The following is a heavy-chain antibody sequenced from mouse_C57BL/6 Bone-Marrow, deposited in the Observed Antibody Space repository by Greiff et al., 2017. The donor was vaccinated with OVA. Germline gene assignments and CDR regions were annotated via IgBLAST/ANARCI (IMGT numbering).Heavy chain of an antibody. Sequence: VKLQQPGAELVKPGASVKLSCKASGYTFTSYWMHWVKQRPGRGLEWIGGIDPNSGGTKYNEKFKSKATLTVDKPSSTAYMQLSSLTSEDSAVYYCARGDWDRYFDVWGTGTTVTVSS. CDR3: ARGDWDRYFDV. CDR1: GYTFTSYW. V-gene: IGHV1-72*01. D-gene: IGHD4-1*01. CDR2: IDPNSGGT. J-gene: IGHJ1*03.